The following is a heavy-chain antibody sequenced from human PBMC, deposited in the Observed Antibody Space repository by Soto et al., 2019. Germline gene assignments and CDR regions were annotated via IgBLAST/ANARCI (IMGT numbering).Heavy chain of an antibody. J-gene: IGHJ4*02. CDR1: GFTFSIYA. V-gene: IGHV3-23*01. D-gene: IGHD3-10*01. CDR3: AKTPSDYGSGTQFNFDF. Sequence: EVQLLESGGGLAQPGGSLRLSCAASGFTFSIYAMNWVRQAPGKGLEWVSAISGSGSSKFYADSVKGRFTLSRDNSKNTLYLQMNTLRAEDTAVYYCAKTPSDYGSGTQFNFDFWGQGTLVTVSS. CDR2: ISGSGSSK.